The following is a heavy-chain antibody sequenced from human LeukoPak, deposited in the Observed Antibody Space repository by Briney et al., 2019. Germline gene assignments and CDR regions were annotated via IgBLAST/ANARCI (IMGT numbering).Heavy chain of an antibody. J-gene: IGHJ4*02. Sequence: ASVKVSCKASGYTFTSYYMHWVRQAPGQGLEWMGRINPNSGGTNYAQKFQGRVTMTRDTSISTAYMELSRLRSDDTAVYYCARYEYSSGWYKGDYWGQGTLVTVSS. CDR2: INPNSGGT. CDR1: GYTFTSYY. D-gene: IGHD6-19*01. CDR3: ARYEYSSGWYKGDY. V-gene: IGHV1-2*06.